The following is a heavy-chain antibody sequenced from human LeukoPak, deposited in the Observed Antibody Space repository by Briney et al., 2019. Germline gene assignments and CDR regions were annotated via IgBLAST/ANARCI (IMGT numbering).Heavy chain of an antibody. CDR2: IIYSGST. D-gene: IGHD4-23*01. Sequence: SETLSLTCTVSGGSINNYYWSWIRQPPGKGLEWIGYIIYSGSTNYNPSLKSRVTISVDTSKNQFSLKVTSVTAADTAVYYCAGGTTVAPFDYWGQGTLVTVSS. J-gene: IGHJ4*02. CDR1: GGSINNYY. V-gene: IGHV4-59*12. CDR3: AGGTTVAPFDY.